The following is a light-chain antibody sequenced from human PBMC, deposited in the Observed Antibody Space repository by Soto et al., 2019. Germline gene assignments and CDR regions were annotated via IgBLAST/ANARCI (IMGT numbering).Light chain of an antibody. CDR2: QDT. CDR3: QEWDNNIVV. Sequence: SYELTQPHTMSVSPGQTASITCSGDELGNKYVCWFQQKPGQSPALVIYQDTKRPSGIPERFSGSNSGNTATLTISGTQAMDEADYYCQEWDNNIVVFGGGTKLTVL. CDR1: ELGNKY. J-gene: IGLJ3*02. V-gene: IGLV3-1*01.